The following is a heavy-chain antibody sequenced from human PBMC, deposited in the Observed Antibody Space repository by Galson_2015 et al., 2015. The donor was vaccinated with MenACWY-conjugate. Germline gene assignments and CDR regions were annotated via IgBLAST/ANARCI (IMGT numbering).Heavy chain of an antibody. V-gene: IGHV5-51*01. CDR1: GYDFSAFW. J-gene: IGHJ4*02. D-gene: IGHD2-2*01. CDR2: IYPGAFDS. Sequence: QSGAAVKKPGESLKMSFQGSGYDFSAFWLGWVRQMPGKGLESMGLIYPGAFDSSYSPPFTSHVPVSADTPTSADCLQWNNLKASDTAMYYCARGGRGPAASFHYWGQGTLVTVSS. CDR3: ARGGRGPAASFHY.